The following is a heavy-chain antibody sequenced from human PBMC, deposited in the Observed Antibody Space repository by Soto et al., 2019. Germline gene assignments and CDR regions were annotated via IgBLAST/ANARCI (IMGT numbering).Heavy chain of an antibody. CDR1: GCSIRGCGCS. V-gene: IGHV4-31*02. J-gene: IGHJ6*02. CDR2: IYYSGST. Sequence: SETLTLTRNVAGCSIRGCGCSWSWHHRHTGTWLEWIGYIYYSGSTYYNPSLKSRVTISVDTSKNQFSLKLSSVTAADTAVYYCAGETRYCSGGSCYGMDVWGQGTTVTVSS. CDR3: AGETRYCSGGSCYGMDV. D-gene: IGHD2-15*01.